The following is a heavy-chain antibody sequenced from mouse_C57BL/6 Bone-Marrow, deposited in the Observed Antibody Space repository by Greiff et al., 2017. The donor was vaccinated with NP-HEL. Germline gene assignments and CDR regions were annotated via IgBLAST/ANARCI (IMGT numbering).Heavy chain of an antibody. D-gene: IGHD1-1*01. CDR1: GYTFTSYW. CDR2: INPSNGGT. V-gene: IGHV1-53*01. J-gene: IGHJ1*03. Sequence: QVQLQQSGTELVKPGASVKLSCKASGYTFTSYWMHWVKQRPGQGLEWIGNINPSNGGTTYNEKFKSKATLTVDKSSSTAYMQLSSLTSEDSAVYYCARRGGRSTDWYFDVWGTGTTVTVSS. CDR3: ARRGGRSTDWYFDV.